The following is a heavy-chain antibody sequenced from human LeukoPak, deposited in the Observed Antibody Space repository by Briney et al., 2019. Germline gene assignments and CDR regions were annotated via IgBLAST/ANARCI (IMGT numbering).Heavy chain of an antibody. CDR1: GYSFTSYG. J-gene: IGHJ6*02. CDR3: ARDVSGSYYNPYYYYGMDV. CDR2: ISAYNGNT. Sequence: ASVMVSCKASGYSFTSYGISWVRQAPGQGLEWMGWISAYNGNTNYAQKLQGRVTMTTDTSTSTAYMELRSLRSDDTAVYYCARDVSGSYYNPYYYYGMDVWGQGTTVTVSS. D-gene: IGHD3-10*01. V-gene: IGHV1-18*01.